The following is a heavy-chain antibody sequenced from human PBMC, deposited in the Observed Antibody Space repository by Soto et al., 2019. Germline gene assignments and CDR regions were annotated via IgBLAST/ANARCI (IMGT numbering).Heavy chain of an antibody. CDR3: AHSPDPPLYNWNYGTDYFDY. J-gene: IGHJ4*02. CDR1: GFSLSTSGVG. D-gene: IGHD1-7*01. CDR2: IYWDDDK. Sequence: SGPTLVNPTQTLTLTCTFSGFSLSTSGVGVGWIRQPPGKALEWLALIYWDDDKRYSPSLKSRLTITKDTSKNQVVLTMTNMDPVDTATYYCAHSPDPPLYNWNYGTDYFDYWGQGTLVTVSS. V-gene: IGHV2-5*02.